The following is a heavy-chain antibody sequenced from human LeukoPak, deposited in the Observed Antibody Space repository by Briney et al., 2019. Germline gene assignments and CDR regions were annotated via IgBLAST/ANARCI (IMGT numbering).Heavy chain of an antibody. CDR3: AKDRGSGTTRLYYFDY. V-gene: IGHV3-23*01. CDR2: ISGSGGST. CDR1: GFTVSSNY. J-gene: IGHJ4*02. Sequence: GGSLRLSCAASGFTVSSNYMSWVRQAPGKGLEWVSAISGSGGSTYYADSVKGRFTISRDNSKNTLYLQMNSLRAEDTAVYYCAKDRGSGTTRLYYFDYWGQGTLVTVSS. D-gene: IGHD1-1*01.